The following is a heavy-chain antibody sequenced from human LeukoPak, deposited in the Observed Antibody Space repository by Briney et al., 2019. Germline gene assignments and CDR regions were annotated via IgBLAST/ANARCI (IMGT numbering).Heavy chain of an antibody. CDR3: ARRLQLWYFDY. CDR1: GGSFSGYY. Sequence: SETLSLTCAVYGGSFSGYYWGWIRQPPGKGLEWIGNIFYSGSTYYNPSLKSRVTISVDTSKNQFSLKLSSVTAADTAVYYCARRLQLWYFDYWGQGTLVTVSS. CDR2: IFYSGST. D-gene: IGHD5-18*01. J-gene: IGHJ4*02. V-gene: IGHV4-34*12.